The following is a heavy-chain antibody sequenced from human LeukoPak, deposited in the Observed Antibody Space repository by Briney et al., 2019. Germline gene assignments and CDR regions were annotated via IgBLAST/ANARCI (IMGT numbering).Heavy chain of an antibody. CDR3: ARVHPQGGYYFGY. Sequence: GGSLRLSCAASGFTFSSYWMSWVRQAPGKGLEWVANIKQDGSEKYYVDSVKGRFTISRDNAKNSLYLQMNSLRAEDTAVYYCARVHPQGGYYFGYWGQGTLVTVSS. D-gene: IGHD3-22*01. J-gene: IGHJ4*02. CDR1: GFTFSSYW. CDR2: IKQDGSEK. V-gene: IGHV3-7*01.